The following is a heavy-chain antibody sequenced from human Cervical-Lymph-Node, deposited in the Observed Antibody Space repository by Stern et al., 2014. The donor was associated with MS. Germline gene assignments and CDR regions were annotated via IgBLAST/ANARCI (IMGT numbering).Heavy chain of an antibody. CDR2: INSEGDTI. CDR1: GFVFRRYS. CDR3: ARGWLHNSFDL. J-gene: IGHJ3*01. V-gene: IGHV3-48*02. Sequence: EVQLVESGGGLVESGGSLRLSCVGSGFVFRRYSMDWIRQAPGKGLEWLAFINSEGDTIYYADSVRGRFTISRDDAENSLFLQMTNLRDEDAAVYYCARGWLHNSFDLWGLGTMVTVSS. D-gene: IGHD5-24*01.